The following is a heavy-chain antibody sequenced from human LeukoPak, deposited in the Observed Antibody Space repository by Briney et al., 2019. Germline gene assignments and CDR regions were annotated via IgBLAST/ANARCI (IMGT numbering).Heavy chain of an antibody. J-gene: IGHJ4*02. D-gene: IGHD4-11*01. CDR3: ARGARLQPMGEF. CDR1: GFTFSSYA. CDR2: ISGDGRDT. V-gene: IGHV3-23*01. Sequence: GGSLRLSCAASGFTFSSYAMSWVRQAPGRGLQWVSSISGDGRDTFYADSVKGRFTVSRDNSKTTMFLQMNSLRVEDTALYYCARGARLQPMGEFWGQGTLVTVSS.